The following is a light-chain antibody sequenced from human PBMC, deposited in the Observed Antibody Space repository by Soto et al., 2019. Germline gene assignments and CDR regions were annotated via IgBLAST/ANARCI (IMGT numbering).Light chain of an antibody. Sequence: EIVLTQSPGTLSLSPGETATLSCRASQSVSSSYLAWYPQNPGQAPRLLIYGASSRATGIPDRFSGSGSGTDFTLTISRLEPEDFAVYYCQQYGSSPPITFGQGTRLEIK. CDR2: GAS. CDR3: QQYGSSPPIT. CDR1: QSVSSSY. J-gene: IGKJ5*01. V-gene: IGKV3-20*01.